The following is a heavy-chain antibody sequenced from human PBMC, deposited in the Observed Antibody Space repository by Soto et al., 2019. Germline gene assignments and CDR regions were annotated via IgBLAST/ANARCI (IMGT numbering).Heavy chain of an antibody. V-gene: IGHV4-59*01. CDR1: GGSISSYY. CDR2: IYYSGST. J-gene: IGHJ3*02. Sequence: QVQLQESGPGLVKPSETLSLTCTVSGGSISSYYWSWIRQPPGKGLEWIGYIYYSGSTNYNPSLKSRVTISVDTSKNQFSLKLSSVTAADTAVYYCAGFYDYIWGSKTISQGAFDIWGQGTMVTVSS. D-gene: IGHD3-16*01. CDR3: AGFYDYIWGSKTISQGAFDI.